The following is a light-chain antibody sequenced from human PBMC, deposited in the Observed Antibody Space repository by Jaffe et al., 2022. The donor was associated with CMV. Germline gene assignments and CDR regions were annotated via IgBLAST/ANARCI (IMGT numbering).Light chain of an antibody. V-gene: IGLV1-44*01. J-gene: IGLJ1*01. CDR1: RSNIGSNF. CDR3: ATWDDGLNGYV. Sequence: QSVLTQPPSASATPGQRVIISCSGGRSNIGSNFFSWIQHLPGTSPKLLIFDNNQRPSGVPDRFSGSKSGTSASLAISGLQSEDEATYYCATWDDGLNGYVFGPGTKVTVL. CDR2: DNN.